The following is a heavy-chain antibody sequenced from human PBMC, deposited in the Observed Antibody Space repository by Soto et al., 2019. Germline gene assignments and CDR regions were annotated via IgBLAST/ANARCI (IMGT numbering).Heavy chain of an antibody. CDR2: INPNSGGT. J-gene: IGHJ6*03. D-gene: IGHD2-2*01. Sequence: ASVKVSFKASGYTFTGYYMHWVRQAPGQGLEWMGWINPNSGGTNYAQKFQGWVTMTRDTSISTAYMELSRLRSDDTAVYYCARDPSSIMGSSTSGPPPTYYMDVWGKGTTVTVSS. CDR3: ARDPSSIMGSSTSGPPPTYYMDV. CDR1: GYTFTGYY. V-gene: IGHV1-2*04.